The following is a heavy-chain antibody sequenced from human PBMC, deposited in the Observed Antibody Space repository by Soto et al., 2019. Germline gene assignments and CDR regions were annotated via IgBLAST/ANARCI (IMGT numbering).Heavy chain of an antibody. V-gene: IGHV3-74*01. CDR2: INSDGSST. CDR3: ARGGSLNWYFDL. D-gene: IGHD1-26*01. J-gene: IGHJ2*01. Sequence: EVQLVESGGGLVQTGGSLRLSCAASGFTVSSYWMHWVRQAPGKGLVWVSRINSDGSSTNYADSVKGRFTISRDNAKNTLYLQMNSLRAEDTAVYYCARGGSLNWYFDLWGRGTLVTVSS. CDR1: GFTVSSYW.